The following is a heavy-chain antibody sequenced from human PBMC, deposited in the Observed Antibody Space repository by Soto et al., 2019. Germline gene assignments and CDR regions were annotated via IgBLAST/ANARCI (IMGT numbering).Heavy chain of an antibody. CDR1: GFTFSTCA. Sequence: QVQLVESGGAVVQPGTSLRLSCAASGFTFSTCAIHWVRQAPGKGLEWVAIISYDGTKNYYADSVKGRFTISRDNSKNTLYLQMNSLRPEDTAMYYCARGELERFDFWGQGTLVTVSS. D-gene: IGHD1-1*01. CDR3: ARGELERFDF. J-gene: IGHJ4*02. V-gene: IGHV3-30-3*01. CDR2: ISYDGTKN.